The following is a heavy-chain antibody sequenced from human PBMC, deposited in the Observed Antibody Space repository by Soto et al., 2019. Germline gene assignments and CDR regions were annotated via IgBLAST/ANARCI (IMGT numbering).Heavy chain of an antibody. CDR1: GGSISSYY. CDR3: ERLGRYSDWSHFDY. CDR2: IYYSGST. D-gene: IGHD3-9*01. V-gene: IGHV4-59*01. J-gene: IGHJ4*02. Sequence: SETLSLTCTVSGGSISSYYWSWIRQPPGKGLEWIGYIYYSGSTNYNPSLKSRVTISVDTSKNQFSLKLSSVTAADTAVYYCERLGRYSDWSHFDYWGQGTLVTVSS.